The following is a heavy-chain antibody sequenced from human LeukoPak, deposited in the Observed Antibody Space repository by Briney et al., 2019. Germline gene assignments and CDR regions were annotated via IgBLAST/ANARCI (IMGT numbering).Heavy chain of an antibody. CDR3: AKDREQWLVELDY. Sequence: GGSLRLSCAASGFNFSSHGIHWVRQTPGKGLEWVAIIWYDGSEKYYGDSVKGRFSISRDSARNTVHLQMNSLRDDDTAIYYCAKDREQWLVELDYWGQGTQVIVSS. CDR2: IWYDGSEK. D-gene: IGHD6-19*01. CDR1: GFNFSSHG. V-gene: IGHV3-33*06. J-gene: IGHJ4*02.